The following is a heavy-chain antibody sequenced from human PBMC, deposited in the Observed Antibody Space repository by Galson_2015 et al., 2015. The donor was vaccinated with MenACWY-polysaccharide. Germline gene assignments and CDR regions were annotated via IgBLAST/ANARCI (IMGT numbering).Heavy chain of an antibody. CDR3: LRGSSGWKGMDV. D-gene: IGHD6-19*01. J-gene: IGHJ6*02. CDR1: GFAFSNYC. Sequence: SLRLSCAAPGFAFSNYCMHWVRQVPGKGLVWVSRICSDESGTVYAGSVKGRFSISRDNAENTLYLQMNSLTAEDTAVYYCLRGSSGWKGMDVWGQGTTVTVSS. CDR2: ICSDESGT. V-gene: IGHV3-74*01.